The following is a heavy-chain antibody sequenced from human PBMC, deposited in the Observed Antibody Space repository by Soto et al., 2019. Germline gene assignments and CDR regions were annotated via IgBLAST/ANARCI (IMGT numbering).Heavy chain of an antibody. CDR1: GFTFSSYW. CDR2: INTDGSGT. CDR3: ARTGYYYDNKGYDFDY. D-gene: IGHD3-22*01. J-gene: IGHJ4*02. Sequence: GGSLRLSCTASGFTFSSYWMHWVRQAPGTGLIWVSRINTDGSGTTYADSVRGRFTISRDNTKNTVYLQMNSLRAEDTAVYYCARTGYYYDNKGYDFDYWGQGTLVTVSS. V-gene: IGHV3-74*01.